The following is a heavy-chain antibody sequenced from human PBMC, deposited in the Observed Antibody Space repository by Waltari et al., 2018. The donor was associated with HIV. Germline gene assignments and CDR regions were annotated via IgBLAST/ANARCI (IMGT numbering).Heavy chain of an antibody. CDR3: ARDSSQVHWCGESLAL. Sequence: QVQSVESAGGVVKPGDGMRLSCAAPGRVVGSHGLSWVLQAPGKGLEWLAAISYDGMKKYYGDSLRGRLTISRDNSKKTLYLQMNTLRPEDTAIYFCARDSSQVHWCGESLALWGQGTLVIVSS. CDR2: ISYDGMKK. J-gene: IGHJ4*02. D-gene: IGHD3-10*01. CDR1: GRVVGSHG. V-gene: IGHV3-30*03.